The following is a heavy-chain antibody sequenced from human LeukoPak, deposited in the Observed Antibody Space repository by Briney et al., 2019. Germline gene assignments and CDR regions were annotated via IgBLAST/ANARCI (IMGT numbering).Heavy chain of an antibody. CDR2: IYYRGST. CDR3: ARSVSDGTEDFDY. J-gene: IGHJ4*02. V-gene: IGHV4-59*01. CDR1: GGSISSYY. D-gene: IGHD4-17*01. Sequence: PSETLSLTCTVSGGSISSYYWSWIRQPPGKGLEWIGYIYYRGSTNYNPSLKSRVTISVDTSKNQFSLKLSSVTAADTAVYYCARSVSDGTEDFDYWGQGTLVTVSS.